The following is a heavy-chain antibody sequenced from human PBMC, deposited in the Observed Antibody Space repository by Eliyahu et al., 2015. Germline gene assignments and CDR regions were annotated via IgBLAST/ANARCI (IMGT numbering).Heavy chain of an antibody. J-gene: IGHJ5*02. D-gene: IGHD2-2*01. CDR2: IYYSGST. CDR3: ARHLPAAMVLFSGWFDP. Sequence: QLQLQESGPGLVKPSETLSLTCTVXGGSISSXSYYWGWIRQPPGKGLEWIGSIYYSGSTYYNPSLKSRVTISVDTSKNQFSLKLSSVTAADTAVYYCARHLPAAMVLFSGWFDPWGQGTLVTVSS. V-gene: IGHV4-39*01. CDR1: GGSISSXSYY.